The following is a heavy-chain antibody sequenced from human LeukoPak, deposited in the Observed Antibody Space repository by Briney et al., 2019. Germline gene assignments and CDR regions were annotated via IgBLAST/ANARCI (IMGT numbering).Heavy chain of an antibody. Sequence: GGSLRLSCAASGFTFSSYAMSWVRQAPGKGLEWVSAISGSGDSTYYGDSVKGRFTISRDNSKNTLYLQMNSLRAEDTAVYYCAKICSSTSCYSYWGQGTLVTVSS. V-gene: IGHV3-23*01. CDR3: AKICSSTSCYSY. D-gene: IGHD2-2*02. CDR2: ISGSGDST. J-gene: IGHJ4*02. CDR1: GFTFSSYA.